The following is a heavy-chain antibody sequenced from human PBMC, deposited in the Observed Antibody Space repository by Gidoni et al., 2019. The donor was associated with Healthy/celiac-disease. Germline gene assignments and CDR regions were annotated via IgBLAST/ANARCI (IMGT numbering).Heavy chain of an antibody. CDR3: AKEGIWDSSGYYYGD. D-gene: IGHD3-22*01. J-gene: IGHJ4*02. V-gene: IGHV3-30*18. Sequence: VAVISYDGSNKYYADSVKGRFTISRDNSKNTLYLQMNSLRAEDTAVYYCAKEGIWDSSGYYYGDWGQGTLVTVSS. CDR2: ISYDGSNK.